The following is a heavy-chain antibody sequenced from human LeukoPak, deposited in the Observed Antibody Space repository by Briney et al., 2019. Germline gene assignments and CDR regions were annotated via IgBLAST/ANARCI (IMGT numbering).Heavy chain of an antibody. CDR2: IYYSGST. CDR3: ARVFTYGSGSCVDY. CDR1: GGSISSYY. D-gene: IGHD3-10*01. Sequence: EPSETLSLTCTVSGGSISSYYWSWIRQPPGKGLEWIGYIYYSGSTNYNPSLKSRVTISVDTSKNQFSLKLSSVTAADTAVYYCARVFTYGSGSCVDYWGQGTLVTVSS. J-gene: IGHJ4*02. V-gene: IGHV4-59*01.